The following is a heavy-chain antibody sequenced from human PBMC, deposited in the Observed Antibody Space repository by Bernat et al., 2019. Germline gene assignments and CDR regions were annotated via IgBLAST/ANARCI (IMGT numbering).Heavy chain of an antibody. CDR3: ARRPRTAFDY. CDR1: GYTLTSYT. J-gene: IGHJ4*02. V-gene: IGHV1-3*01. Sequence: QVQLVQSGAEVKKPGASVKVSCKASGYTLTSYTIHWVRQAPGQRLEWMGWINPGNGKTEYSQKFQSIVTITTDTSASTAYMDLSSLRSEDTAVYYCARRPRTAFDYWGQGTLVTVSS. D-gene: IGHD1-1*01. CDR2: INPGNGKT.